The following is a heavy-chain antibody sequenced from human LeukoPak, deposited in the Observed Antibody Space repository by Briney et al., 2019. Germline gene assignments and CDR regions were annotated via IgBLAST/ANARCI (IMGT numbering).Heavy chain of an antibody. D-gene: IGHD6-19*01. J-gene: IGHJ3*02. Sequence: ASVKVSCRASGYTFTSYAMNWVRQAPGQGLEWMGWINTNTGNPTYAQGFTGRFVFSLDTSVSTAYLQISSLEAEDTAVYYCATSLFIAVAGTGAFDIWGQGTMVTVSS. V-gene: IGHV7-4-1*02. CDR3: ATSLFIAVAGTGAFDI. CDR1: GYTFTSYA. CDR2: INTNTGNP.